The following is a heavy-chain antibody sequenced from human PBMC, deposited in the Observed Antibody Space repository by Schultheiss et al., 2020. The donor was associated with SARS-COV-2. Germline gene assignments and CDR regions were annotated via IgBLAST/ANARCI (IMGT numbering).Heavy chain of an antibody. J-gene: IGHJ4*02. CDR1: GFTVSSNY. CDR3: ARIDYYDSSGYLLDY. Sequence: GESLKISCAASGFTVSSNYMSWVRQAPGKGLEWVSVIYSGGSTYYADSVKGRFTISRDNSKNTLYLQMNSLRAEDTAVYYCARIDYYDSSGYLLDYWGQGTLVTVSS. D-gene: IGHD3-22*01. V-gene: IGHV3-53*01. CDR2: IYSGGST.